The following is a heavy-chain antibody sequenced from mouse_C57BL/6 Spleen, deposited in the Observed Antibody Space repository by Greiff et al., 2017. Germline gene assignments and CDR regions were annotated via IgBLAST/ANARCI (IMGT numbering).Heavy chain of an antibody. D-gene: IGHD1-1*01. CDR2: IDPENGDT. J-gene: IGHJ4*01. Sequence: EVQLQQSGAELVRPGASVKLSCTASGFNIKDDYMHWVKQRPEQGLEWIGWIDPENGDTEYASKFQGKATITADTSSNTAYLQLSSLTSEDTAVYYCTTGGRLLRYAMDYWGQGTSVTVSS. CDR3: TTGGRLLRYAMDY. V-gene: IGHV14-4*01. CDR1: GFNIKDDY.